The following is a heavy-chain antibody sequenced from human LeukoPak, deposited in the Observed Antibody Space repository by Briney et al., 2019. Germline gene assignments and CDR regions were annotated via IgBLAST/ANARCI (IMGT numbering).Heavy chain of an antibody. CDR1: GYTFTSYG. CDR3: ARDGYCSSTSCYGYYYYYGMDV. D-gene: IGHD2-2*03. V-gene: IGHV1-18*01. Sequence: ASVKVSCKASGYTFTSYGISWVRQAPGQGLEWMGWISAYNGNTNYAQKLQGRVTMTTDTSTSTAYMELRSLRSDDTAVYYCARDGYCSSTSCYGYYYYYGMDVWGQGTTVTASS. J-gene: IGHJ6*02. CDR2: ISAYNGNT.